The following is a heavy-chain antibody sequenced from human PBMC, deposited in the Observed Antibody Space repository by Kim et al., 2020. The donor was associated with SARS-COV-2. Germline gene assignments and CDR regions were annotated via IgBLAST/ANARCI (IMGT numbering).Heavy chain of an antibody. CDR1: Y. Sequence: YMDWGRQAPGRWLEWVGLSRNKAKSYTTDYAASVKGRFTISRDDSKHSLYLQMNSLKTEDTALYYCARDASGDYWGQGTLVTVSS. V-gene: IGHV3-72*01. CDR3: ARDASGDY. J-gene: IGHJ4*02. CDR2: SRNKAKSYTT. D-gene: IGHD6-19*01.